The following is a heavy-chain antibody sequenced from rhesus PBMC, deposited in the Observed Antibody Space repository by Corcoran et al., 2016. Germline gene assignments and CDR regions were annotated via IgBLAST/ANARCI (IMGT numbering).Heavy chain of an antibody. Sequence: QVTLKESGPALVKPTQCSTLPCPFSGPSLSTRGRGVGGAGLPPGRALEWLARSFWNVDKYYRTSLQSRLTISKDTSTIQVVLRMTNMDPFDTATYFCARRSMTSGTYGLDSWGQGVVVTVSS. CDR3: ARRSMTSGTYGLDS. J-gene: IGHJ6*01. CDR1: GPSLSTRGRG. CDR2: SFWNVDK. V-gene: IGHV2S1*01. D-gene: IGHD1-1*01.